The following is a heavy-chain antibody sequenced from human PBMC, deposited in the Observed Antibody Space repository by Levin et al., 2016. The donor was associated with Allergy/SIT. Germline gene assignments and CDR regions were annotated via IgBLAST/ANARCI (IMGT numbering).Heavy chain of an antibody. CDR3: AKDPVASEDVLLWFGEVN. J-gene: IGHJ4*02. CDR1: GFTFSSYG. V-gene: IGHV3-30*18. Sequence: GESLKISCAASGFTFSSYGMHWVRQAPGKGLEWVAVISYDGSNKYYADSVKGRFTISRDNSKNTLYLQMNSLRAEDTAVYYCAKDPVASEDVLLWFGEVNWGQGTLVTVSS. CDR2: ISYDGSNK. D-gene: IGHD3-10*01.